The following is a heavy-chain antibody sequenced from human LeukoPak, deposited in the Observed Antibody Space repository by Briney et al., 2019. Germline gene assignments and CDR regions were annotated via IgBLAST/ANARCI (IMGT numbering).Heavy chain of an antibody. Sequence: ASVKVSCKASGYTFTSYGISWVRQAPGQGLEWMGWISAYNGNTNYAQKLQGRVTMTTDTSTSTAYMELRSLRSDDTAVYYCARDRAFPYYDSSGYSNWFDPWGQGTLVTVSS. CDR3: ARDRAFPYYDSSGYSNWFDP. CDR2: ISAYNGNT. V-gene: IGHV1-18*01. D-gene: IGHD3-22*01. J-gene: IGHJ5*02. CDR1: GYTFTSYG.